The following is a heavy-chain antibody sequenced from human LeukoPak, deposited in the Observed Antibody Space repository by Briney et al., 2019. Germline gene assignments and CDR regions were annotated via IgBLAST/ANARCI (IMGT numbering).Heavy chain of an antibody. J-gene: IGHJ4*02. CDR3: ARVVSSGWPRYFDY. Sequence: SETLSLTCTVSGGSISSYYWGWIRQPPGKGLEWIGSIYHSGSTYYNPSLKSRVTISVDTSKNQFSLKLSSVTAADTAVYYCARVVSSGWPRYFDYWGQGTLVTVSS. V-gene: IGHV4-38-2*02. CDR1: GGSISSYY. D-gene: IGHD6-19*01. CDR2: IYHSGST.